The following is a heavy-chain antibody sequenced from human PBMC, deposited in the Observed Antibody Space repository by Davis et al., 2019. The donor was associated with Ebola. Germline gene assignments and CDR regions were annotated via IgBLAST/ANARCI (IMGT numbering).Heavy chain of an antibody. CDR3: ARDRGDCFDY. CDR2: IKQDGSEK. CDR1: GFTSSSYW. J-gene: IGHJ4*02. Sequence: PGGSLRLSCAASGFTSSSYWMSWVRQAPGKGLEWVANIKQDGSEKYYVDSVKGRFTISRDNAKNSLYLQMNSLRAEDTAVYYCARDRGDCFDYWGQGTLVTVSS. D-gene: IGHD2-21*02. V-gene: IGHV3-7*01.